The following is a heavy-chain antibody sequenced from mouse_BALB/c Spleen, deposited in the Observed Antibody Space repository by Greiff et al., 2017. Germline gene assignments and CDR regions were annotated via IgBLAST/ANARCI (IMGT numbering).Heavy chain of an antibody. CDR1: GYTFTSYT. V-gene: IGHV1-4*01. CDR2: INPSSGYT. Sequence: QVQLKQSGAELARPGASVKMSCKASGYTFTSYTMHWVKQRPGQGLEWIGYINPSSGYTNYNQKFKDKATLTADKSSSTAYMQLSSLTSEDSAVYYCARPIITTASYWYFDVWGAGTTVTVSS. CDR3: ARPIITTASYWYFDV. J-gene: IGHJ1*01. D-gene: IGHD1-2*01.